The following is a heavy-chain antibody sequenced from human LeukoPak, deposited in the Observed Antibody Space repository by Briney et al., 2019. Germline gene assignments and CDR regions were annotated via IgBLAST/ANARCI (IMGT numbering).Heavy chain of an antibody. CDR3: ARPYAAAPLGAFDI. CDR1: GYTFTGYY. D-gene: IGHD6-25*01. J-gene: IGHJ3*02. Sequence: ASVKVSCKSSGYTFTGYYMHWVRQAPGQGLEWMGWINPNSGGTNYAQKFQGRVTMTRDTSISTAYMELSRLRSDDTAVYYCARPYAAAPLGAFDIWGQGTMVTVSS. CDR2: INPNSGGT. V-gene: IGHV1-2*02.